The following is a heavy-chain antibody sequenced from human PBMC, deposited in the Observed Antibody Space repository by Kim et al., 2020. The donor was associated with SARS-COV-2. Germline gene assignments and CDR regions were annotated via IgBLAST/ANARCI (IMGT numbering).Heavy chain of an antibody. CDR2: INPNSGGT. CDR1: GYTFTGYY. D-gene: IGHD6-19*01. Sequence: ASVKVSCKASGYTFTGYYMHWVRQAPGQWLEWMGWINPNSGGTNYAQKFQGRVTMTRDTSISTAYMELSRLRSDDTAVYYCARGHSSGWSSVSRNDYWGQGTLVTVSS. V-gene: IGHV1-2*02. J-gene: IGHJ4*02. CDR3: ARGHSSGWSSVSRNDY.